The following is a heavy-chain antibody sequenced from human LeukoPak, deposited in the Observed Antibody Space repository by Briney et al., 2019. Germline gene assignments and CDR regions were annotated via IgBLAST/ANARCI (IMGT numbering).Heavy chain of an antibody. J-gene: IGHJ5*02. CDR2: IYYSGST. D-gene: IGHD6-13*01. Sequence: SETLSLTCTVSGGSISSSSYYWGWIRQPPGKGLEWIGSIYYSGSTYYNPSLKGRVTISVDTSKNQFSLKLSSVTAAGTAVYYCARSHSSSWYSWFDPWGQGTLVTVSS. CDR1: GGSISSSSYY. CDR3: ARSHSSSWYSWFDP. V-gene: IGHV4-39*07.